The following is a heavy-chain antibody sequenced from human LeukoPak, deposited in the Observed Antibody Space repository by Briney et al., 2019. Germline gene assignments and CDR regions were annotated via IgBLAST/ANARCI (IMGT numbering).Heavy chain of an antibody. D-gene: IGHD3-3*01. CDR1: GFTFSSYE. Sequence: GGSLRLSCAASGFTFSSYEMNWVRQAPGKGLEWVSYISSSGSTIYYADSVKGRFTISRDNAKNSLYLQMNSLRAEGTAVYYCAREASIYDFWSGYPRAVEDWGQGTLVTVSS. V-gene: IGHV3-48*03. CDR3: AREASIYDFWSGYPRAVED. J-gene: IGHJ4*02. CDR2: ISSSGSTI.